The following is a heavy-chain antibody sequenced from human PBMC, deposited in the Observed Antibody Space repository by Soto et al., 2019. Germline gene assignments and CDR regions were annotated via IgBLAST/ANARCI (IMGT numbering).Heavy chain of an antibody. J-gene: IGHJ5*02. CDR2: IYYSGST. D-gene: IGHD3-10*01. CDR1: GGSFSGYY. V-gene: IGHV4-34*01. CDR3: ARETYYYGSGSSNWFDP. Sequence: PSETLSLTCAVYGGSFSGYYWCWIRQPPGKGLEWIGEIYYSGSTNYNPSLKSRVTISVDTSKNQFSLKLSSVTAADTAVYYCARETYYYGSGSSNWFDPWGQGTLVTVSS.